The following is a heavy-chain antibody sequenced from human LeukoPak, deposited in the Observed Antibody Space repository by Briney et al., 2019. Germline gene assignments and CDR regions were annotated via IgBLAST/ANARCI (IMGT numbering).Heavy chain of an antibody. V-gene: IGHV3-23*01. CDR2: IGGTGVRT. CDR1: GFTFRSYA. CDR3: AKDRLGGPYFFHY. J-gene: IGHJ4*02. D-gene: IGHD3-16*01. Sequence: PGGSLRLSCAASGFTFRSYAMSWVRQAPGKGLEWVSTIGGTGVRTYYADSVKGRFTISRDNSKNTLYLQINSLRAEDTAVYFCAKDRLGGPYFFHYWGQGTLVTVSS.